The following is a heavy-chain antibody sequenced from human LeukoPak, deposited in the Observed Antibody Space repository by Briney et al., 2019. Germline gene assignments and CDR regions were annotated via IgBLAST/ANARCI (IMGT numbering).Heavy chain of an antibody. Sequence: QPGGSLRLSCAASGFTFSSYAMSWVRQAPGKGLEWVSAISGSGGSTYYADSVKGRFTISRDNSKNTLYLQMNSLRAEDTAVYYCARDRGATTIRERFDYWGQGTLVTVSS. CDR1: GFTFSSYA. V-gene: IGHV3-23*01. CDR2: ISGSGGST. CDR3: ARDRGATTIRERFDY. J-gene: IGHJ4*02. D-gene: IGHD5-24*01.